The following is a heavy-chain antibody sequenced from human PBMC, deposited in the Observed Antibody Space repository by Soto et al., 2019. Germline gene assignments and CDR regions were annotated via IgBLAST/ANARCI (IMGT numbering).Heavy chain of an antibody. CDR3: AREGGSYYGPGGY. J-gene: IGHJ4*02. CDR2: IWYDGSNK. CDR1: GFTFSSYG. D-gene: IGHD1-26*01. V-gene: IGHV3-33*01. Sequence: QVQLVESGGGVVQPGRSLRLSCAASGFTFSSYGMHWVRQAPGKGLEWVAVIWYDGSNKYYADSVKGRFTISRDNXKNTLYLQMNSLRAEDTAVYYCAREGGSYYGPGGYWGQGTLVTVSS.